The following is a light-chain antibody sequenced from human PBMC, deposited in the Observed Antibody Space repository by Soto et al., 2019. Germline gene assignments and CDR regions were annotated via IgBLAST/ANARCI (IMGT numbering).Light chain of an antibody. CDR3: AAWDDILNGYV. CDR2: SNY. Sequence: LTQPPSASGTPGQRVTISCSGSSSNIESNTVTWYQQLPGTAPKLVIYSNYDRPSGVPDRFSGSTSGTSASLVIRGLQSEDEADYYCAAWDDILNGYVFGGGTKVTVL. CDR1: SSNIESNT. J-gene: IGLJ1*01. V-gene: IGLV1-44*01.